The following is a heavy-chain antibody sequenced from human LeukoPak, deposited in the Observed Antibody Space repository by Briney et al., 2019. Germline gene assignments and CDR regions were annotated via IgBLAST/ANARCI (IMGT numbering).Heavy chain of an antibody. Sequence: SGGSLRLSCAASGFTFSSYGMSWFRQAPGKGLEWVSSITGSSSSTYYADSVKGRFTISRDNSKNTLYLQMNSLRAEDTAVYYCAKGSLHCSSTSCPNDYWGQGTLVTVSS. D-gene: IGHD2-2*01. CDR3: AKGSLHCSSTSCPNDY. CDR2: ITGSSSST. CDR1: GFTFSSYG. J-gene: IGHJ4*02. V-gene: IGHV3-23*01.